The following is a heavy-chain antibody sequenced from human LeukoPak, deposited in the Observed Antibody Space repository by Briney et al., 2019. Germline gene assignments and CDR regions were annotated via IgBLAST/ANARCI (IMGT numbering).Heavy chain of an antibody. D-gene: IGHD3-10*01. CDR1: GFPFRNYA. CDR2: IGDSGETT. Sequence: QAGGSLRLSCAASGFPFRNYAMNWVRQAPGEGLEWVSSIGDSGETTFYADSVKGRFTISRDNSKNTLYLQMNSLTAENPPVYYFAKGVGRDGSGRIPDYWGRGTLVTVSS. CDR3: AKGVGRDGSGRIPDY. J-gene: IGHJ4*02. V-gene: IGHV3-23*01.